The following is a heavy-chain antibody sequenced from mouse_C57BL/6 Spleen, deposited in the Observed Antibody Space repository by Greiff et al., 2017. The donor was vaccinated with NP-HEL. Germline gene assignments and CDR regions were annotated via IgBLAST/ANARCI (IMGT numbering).Heavy chain of an antibody. CDR2: INPYNGGT. J-gene: IGHJ3*01. Sequence: EVQLQQSGPVLVKPGASVKMSCKASGYTFTDYYMNWVKQSHGKSLEWIGVINPYNGGTSYNQKFKGKATLTVDKSSSTAYMELNSLTSEDSAVYYCASESGYYGAYWGQGTLVTVSA. CDR1: GYTFTDYY. CDR3: ASESGYYGAY. V-gene: IGHV1-19*01. D-gene: IGHD2-3*01.